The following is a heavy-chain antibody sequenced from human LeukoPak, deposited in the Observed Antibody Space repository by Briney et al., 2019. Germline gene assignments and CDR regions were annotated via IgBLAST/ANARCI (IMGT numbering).Heavy chain of an antibody. V-gene: IGHV3-23*01. CDR3: AKDLSTGYDWSYYYYYMDV. D-gene: IGHD5-12*01. CDR1: GFTFSSYA. J-gene: IGHJ6*03. Sequence: GGSLRLSCAASGFTFSSYAMRWVRQAPGKGLEWVSTISGSGDSTYYADSVKGRFTISRDNSKNTLYLQMNSLRAEDTAVYYCAKDLSTGYDWSYYYYYMDVWGKGTTVTVSS. CDR2: ISGSGDST.